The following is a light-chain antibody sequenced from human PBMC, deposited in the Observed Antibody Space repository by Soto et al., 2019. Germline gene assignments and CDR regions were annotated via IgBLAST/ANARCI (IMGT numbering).Light chain of an antibody. CDR3: NSYTTSDTLV. J-gene: IGLJ2*01. CDR2: EVI. CDR1: TSDLAGYNY. V-gene: IGLV2-14*01. Sequence: QSALTQPASVSGSPGQSITISCTGTTSDLAGYNYVSWYQQYPGKAPKLMIYEVINRSSGVSNRFSGSKSANSASLTISGLQAEDEADYYCNSYTTSDTLVFGGGTKLTVL.